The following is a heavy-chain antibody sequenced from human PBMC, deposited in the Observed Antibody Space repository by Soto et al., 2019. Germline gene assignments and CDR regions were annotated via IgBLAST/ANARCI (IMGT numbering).Heavy chain of an antibody. Sequence: SQTLSLTCAISGDSVSGNSAAWNWTRQSPSSGLEWLGRTYYRSRWYYDYAVSVKSRITVTPDTSKNQFSLHLNSVTPEDTAVYYCVREFPYYVSSDSYLDYWGRGALVTVSS. CDR3: VREFPYYVSSDSYLDY. D-gene: IGHD3-16*01. CDR1: GDSVSGNSAA. CDR2: TYYRSRWYY. V-gene: IGHV6-1*01. J-gene: IGHJ4*02.